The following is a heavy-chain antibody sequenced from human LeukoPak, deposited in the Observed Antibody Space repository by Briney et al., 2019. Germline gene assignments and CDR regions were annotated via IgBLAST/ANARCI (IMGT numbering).Heavy chain of an antibody. J-gene: IGHJ4*02. D-gene: IGHD4-11*01. CDR1: GFTVSSNY. CDR3: AKKKTDYSYPSSFDY. Sequence: GSLRLSCAASGFTVSSNYMSWVRQAPGKGLEWVSVIYSGGSTYYADSVKGRFTISRDNSKNTLYLQMNSLRAEDTAVYYCAKKKTDYSYPSSFDYWGQGTLVTVSS. CDR2: IYSGGST. V-gene: IGHV3-53*05.